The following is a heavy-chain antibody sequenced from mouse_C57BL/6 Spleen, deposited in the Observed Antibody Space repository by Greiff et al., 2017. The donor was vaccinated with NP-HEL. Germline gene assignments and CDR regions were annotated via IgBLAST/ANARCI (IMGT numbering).Heavy chain of an antibody. D-gene: IGHD3-3*01. CDR1: GYAFSSSW. Sequence: VQLVESGPELVKPGASVKISCKASGYAFSSSWMNWVKQRPGKGLEWIGRIYPGDGDTNYNGKFKGKATLTADKSSSTAYMQLSSLTSEDSAVYFCARRGTAGYFDVWGTGTTVTVSS. CDR3: ARRGTAGYFDV. V-gene: IGHV1-82*01. CDR2: IYPGDGDT. J-gene: IGHJ1*03.